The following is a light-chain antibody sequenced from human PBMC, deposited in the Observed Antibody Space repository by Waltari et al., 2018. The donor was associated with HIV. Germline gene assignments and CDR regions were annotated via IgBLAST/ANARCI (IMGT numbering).Light chain of an antibody. V-gene: IGLV2-11*01. CDR2: DVP. CDR1: RSDVGGYNY. Sequence: QSALTQPRAVSGSTGQSVTITCTGTRSDVGGYNYVPWYQPHPGKAPNLLIQDVPTRPSGVPDRFSGSKSGNTASLTISGLQAADEADYYCCAYTGAYTSGVFGSGTPLPVL. CDR3: CAYTGAYTSGV. J-gene: IGLJ3*02.